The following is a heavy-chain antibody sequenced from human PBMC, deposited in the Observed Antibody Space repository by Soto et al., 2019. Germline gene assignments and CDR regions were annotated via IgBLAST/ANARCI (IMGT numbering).Heavy chain of an antibody. CDR1: GGSISSSSYY. D-gene: IGHD6-13*01. CDR3: ARKGSSWESDYYYYGMDV. CDR2: IYYSGST. V-gene: IGHV4-39*01. J-gene: IGHJ6*02. Sequence: QLQLQESGPGLVKPSETLSLTCTVSGGSISSSSYYWGWIRQPPGKGLEWSGSIYYSGSTYYNPSLKSRVTISVDTSKNQFSLKLSSVTAADTAVYYCARKGSSWESDYYYYGMDVWGQGTTVTVSS.